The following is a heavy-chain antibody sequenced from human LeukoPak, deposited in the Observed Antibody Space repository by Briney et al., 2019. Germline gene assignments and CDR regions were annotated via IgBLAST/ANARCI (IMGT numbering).Heavy chain of an antibody. CDR3: EVYSRGSPKCDS. D-gene: IGHD6-13*01. J-gene: IGHJ5*01. CDR1: RGTFSRYA. Sequence: ASVNVSCKPSRGTFSRYAITSVRQSPGHGLKWWGRISPILGIGTYAQTCQGRVTITADKSTRTANMQLSSLISAQTAVYYSEVYSRGSPKCDSWGHRNLVTVSS. V-gene: IGHV1-69*04. CDR2: ISPILGIG.